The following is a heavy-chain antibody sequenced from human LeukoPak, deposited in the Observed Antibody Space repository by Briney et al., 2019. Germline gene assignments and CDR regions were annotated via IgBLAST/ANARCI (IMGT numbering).Heavy chain of an antibody. CDR3: ARDGHATVAVNFDY. V-gene: IGHV3-30-3*01. CDR1: GFTFSSYA. Sequence: GGSLRLSCAASGFTFSSYAMHWVRQAPGKGLEWVAVISYDGSNKYYADSVKGRFTISRDNPKNTLYLQMNSLRAEDTAVYYCARDGHATVAVNFDYWGQGTLVTVSS. D-gene: IGHD6-19*01. CDR2: ISYDGSNK. J-gene: IGHJ4*02.